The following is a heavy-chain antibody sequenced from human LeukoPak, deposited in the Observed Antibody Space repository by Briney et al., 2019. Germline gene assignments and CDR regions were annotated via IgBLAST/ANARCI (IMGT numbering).Heavy chain of an antibody. CDR1: GYTFSVYW. CDR2: INPNSGGT. CDR3: ARAERYYYGSGSYLSFDY. J-gene: IGHJ4*02. Sequence: GASVKVSCKASGYTFSVYWIHWVRQAPGQGLEWMGWINPNSGGTNYAQKFQGRVTMTRDTSISTAYMELSRLRSDDTAVYYCARAERYYYGSGSYLSFDYWGQGTLVTVSS. D-gene: IGHD3-10*01. V-gene: IGHV1-2*02.